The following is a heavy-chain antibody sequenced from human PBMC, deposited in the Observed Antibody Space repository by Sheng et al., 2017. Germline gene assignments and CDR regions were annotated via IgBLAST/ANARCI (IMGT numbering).Heavy chain of an antibody. CDR2: ITGSGTTT. V-gene: IGHV3-23*04. CDR3: AKGRTAMIYYFDY. J-gene: IGHJ4*02. CDR1: GFTFSSFA. D-gene: IGHD5-18*01. Sequence: EVQLVESGGGLVQPGGSLRLSCVGSGFTFSSFAMTWVRQAPGKGLEWVSVITGSGTTTYYADSVQGRFVISRDNSKNTLYLQMNSLRTEDTAVYYCAKGRTAMIYYFDYWGQGTLVTVS.